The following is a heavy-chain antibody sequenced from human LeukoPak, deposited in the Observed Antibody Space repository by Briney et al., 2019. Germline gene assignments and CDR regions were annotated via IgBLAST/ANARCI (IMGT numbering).Heavy chain of an antibody. CDR1: GDSISIYY. V-gene: IGHV4-59*01. J-gene: IGHJ5*02. D-gene: IGHD2-2*01. Sequence: SETLSLTCSVSGDSISIYYWNWIRQPPGKGLEWIGYIDHTGSTNYNPSLNSRVTISRDTSTNHFSLKLSSVTAADTAVYFCARGRKTTSSTSWSRVGWFDPWGQGTLVTVSS. CDR3: ARGRKTTSSTSWSRVGWFDP. CDR2: IDHTGST.